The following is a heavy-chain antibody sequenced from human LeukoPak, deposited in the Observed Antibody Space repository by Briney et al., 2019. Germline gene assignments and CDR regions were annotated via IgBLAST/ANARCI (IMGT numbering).Heavy chain of an antibody. CDR3: AKDGEYYDFWSGYPHYFDY. V-gene: IGHV3-23*01. CDR2: ISGSGGST. J-gene: IGHJ4*02. D-gene: IGHD3-3*01. CDR1: GFTFSSYA. Sequence: PGGSLRLSCAASGFTFSSYAMSWVRHAPGKGLEGVSAISGSGGSTYYADSVKGRFTISRDNSKNTLYLQMNSLRAEDTAVYYCAKDGEYYDFWSGYPHYFDYWGQGTLVTVSS.